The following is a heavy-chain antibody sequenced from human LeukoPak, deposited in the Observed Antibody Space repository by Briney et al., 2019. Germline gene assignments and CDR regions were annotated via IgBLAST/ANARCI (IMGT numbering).Heavy chain of an antibody. V-gene: IGHV3-21*01. CDR2: ISSSSSYI. Sequence: PGGSLRLSCAASGFTFSSYSMNWVRQAPGKGLEWVSSISSSSSYIYYADSVKGRFTISRDSAKNSLYLQMNSLRAEDTAVYYCAREMWDSSSWYGAFDIWGQGTMVTVSS. CDR1: GFTFSSYS. CDR3: AREMWDSSSWYGAFDI. D-gene: IGHD6-13*01. J-gene: IGHJ3*02.